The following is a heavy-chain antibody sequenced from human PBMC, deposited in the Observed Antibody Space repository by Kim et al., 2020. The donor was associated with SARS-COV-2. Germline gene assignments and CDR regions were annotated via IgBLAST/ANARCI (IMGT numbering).Heavy chain of an antibody. J-gene: IGHJ6*02. CDR2: ISAYNGNT. CDR3: ARDDYYDSSGYFLDV. Sequence: ASVKVSCKASGYTFTSYGISWVRQAPGQGLEWMGWISAYNGNTNYAQKLQGRVTMTTDTSTSTAYMELRSLRSDDTAVYYCARDDYYDSSGYFLDVWGQGTTVTVSS. CDR1: GYTFTSYG. D-gene: IGHD3-22*01. V-gene: IGHV1-18*01.